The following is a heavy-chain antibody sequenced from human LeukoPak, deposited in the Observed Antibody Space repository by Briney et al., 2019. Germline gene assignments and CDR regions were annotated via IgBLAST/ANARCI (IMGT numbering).Heavy chain of an antibody. CDR2: ISDDGGRK. CDR1: GFTFSGYP. CDR3: VRGVYNNGNMNDY. D-gene: IGHD5/OR15-5a*01. Sequence: PGGSLRLSCVASGFTFSGYPMHWVRQTPGKGLDWVAIISDDGGRKFYADSVEGRFTISRDNTKNTLFLQMNSLRAEDTALYYCVRGVYNNGNMNDYWDQGTLVTVSS. V-gene: IGHV3-30*04. J-gene: IGHJ4*02.